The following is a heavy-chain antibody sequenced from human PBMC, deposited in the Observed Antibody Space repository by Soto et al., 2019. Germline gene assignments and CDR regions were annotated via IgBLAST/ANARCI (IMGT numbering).Heavy chain of an antibody. CDR1: GGSFSSYA. Sequence: SVKVSCKASGGSFSSYAISWVRQAPGQGLDWVGGIVPIFGTANYEQKFQGRVTITADESTSTAYMELSSLRSEDTAVYYCARGEIGPHYHYYGMDVWAQGTTATVSS. J-gene: IGHJ6*02. V-gene: IGHV1-69*13. CDR2: IVPIFGTA. CDR3: ARGEIGPHYHYYGMDV. D-gene: IGHD1-26*01.